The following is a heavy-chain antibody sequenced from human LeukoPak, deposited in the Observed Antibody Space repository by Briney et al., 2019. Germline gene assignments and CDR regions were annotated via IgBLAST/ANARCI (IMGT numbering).Heavy chain of an antibody. CDR3: AVTPPGY. CDR1: GYTFTGYY. Sequence: ASVKVSCKASGYTFTGYYMHWVRQAPGQGLEWMGWINPNSGGTNYAQKFQGRVTITTDESTSTAYMELSSLRSEDTAVYYCAVTPPGYWGQGTLVTVSP. J-gene: IGHJ4*02. D-gene: IGHD2-21*02. CDR2: INPNSGGT. V-gene: IGHV1-2*02.